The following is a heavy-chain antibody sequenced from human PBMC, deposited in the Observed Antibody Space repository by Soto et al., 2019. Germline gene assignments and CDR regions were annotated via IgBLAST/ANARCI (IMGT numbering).Heavy chain of an antibody. V-gene: IGHV1-69*13. CDR1: GGTFSSYA. J-gene: IGHJ5*02. Sequence: GASVKVSCKASGGTFSSYAISWVRQAPGQGLEWMGGIIPIFGTANYAQKFQGRVTITADESTSTAYMELSSLRSEDTAVYYCARDGFTLPPGITIFGVVIPRAGWFDPWGQGTLVTVSS. CDR2: IIPIFGTA. D-gene: IGHD3-3*01. CDR3: ARDGFTLPPGITIFGVVIPRAGWFDP.